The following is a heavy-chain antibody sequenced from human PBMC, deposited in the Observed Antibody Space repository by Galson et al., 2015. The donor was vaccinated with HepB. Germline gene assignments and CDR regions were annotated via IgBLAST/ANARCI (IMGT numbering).Heavy chain of an antibody. J-gene: IGHJ6*02. Sequence: SLRLSCAASGFTFSNYGMHWVRQAPGKGLEWVAVISYDGRNQYYAESVKGRFTISRENSKNTVFLQMNRLRVEDTAVFYCAKEQRYSESYFDAFYHNGMDAWSQGTTVTVSS. V-gene: IGHV3-30*18. CDR2: ISYDGRNQ. CDR3: AKEQRYSESYFDAFYHNGMDA. D-gene: IGHD1-26*01. CDR1: GFTFSNYG.